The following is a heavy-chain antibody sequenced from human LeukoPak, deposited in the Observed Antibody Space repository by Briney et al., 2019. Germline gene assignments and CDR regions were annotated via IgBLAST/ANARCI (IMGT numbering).Heavy chain of an antibody. J-gene: IGHJ4*02. CDR3: ARDSSDNDY. D-gene: IGHD6-19*01. V-gene: IGHV3-21*01. Sequence: PGGSLRLSCAASGFTFSSYSMTWVRQAPGKGLEWVSSISSSSSYIYYADSVEGRFTISRDNAKNSLYLQMNSLRAEDTAVYYCARDSSDNDYWGQGTLVTVSS. CDR2: ISSSSSYI. CDR1: GFTFSSYS.